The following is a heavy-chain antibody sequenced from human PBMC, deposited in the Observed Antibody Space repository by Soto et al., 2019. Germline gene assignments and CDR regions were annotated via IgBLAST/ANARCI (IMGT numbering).Heavy chain of an antibody. J-gene: IGHJ4*02. D-gene: IGHD2-15*01. CDR2: INPSGGTT. CDR1: GYTFTRYN. Sequence: ASVKVACKASGYTFTRYNVHWVRQAPGQGLEWMAIINPSGGTTYYVQKFEGRVTLTTDTSTSTVYMELSSLRSDDTAVYYCARVRGGGSEYFFDYWGQGTLVTGS. V-gene: IGHV1-46*01. CDR3: ARVRGGGSEYFFDY.